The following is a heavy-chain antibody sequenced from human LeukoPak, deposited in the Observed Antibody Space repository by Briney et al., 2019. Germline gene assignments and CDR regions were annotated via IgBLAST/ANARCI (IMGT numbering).Heavy chain of an antibody. CDR3: ARDQGGPFGF. CDR2: TYYSGST. J-gene: IGHJ4*02. Sequence: SETLSLTCTVSGGSISTNYWTWIRQPPGKGLEWIGYTYYSGSTNYNPSLKSRVTISLDTSKNHFSLRLSSLTAADTAVYYCARDQGGPFGFWGRGILVTVSS. CDR1: GGSISTNY. V-gene: IGHV4-59*12.